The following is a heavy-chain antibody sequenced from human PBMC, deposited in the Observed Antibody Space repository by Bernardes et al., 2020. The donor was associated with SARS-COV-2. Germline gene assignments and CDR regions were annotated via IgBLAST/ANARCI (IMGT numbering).Heavy chain of an antibody. V-gene: IGHV4-61*02. CDR1: GGSISSGSYY. CDR3: ARVGPVIWGYYGMDV. J-gene: IGHJ6*02. CDR2: IYTSGST. Sequence: SETLSLTCTVSGGSISSGSYYWIWIRQPAGKGLEWIGRIYTSGSTNYNPSLKSRVTMSVDTSKNQFSLKLSSVTAADTAVYYCARVGPVIWGYYGMDVWGQGTTVTVSS. D-gene: IGHD7-27*01.